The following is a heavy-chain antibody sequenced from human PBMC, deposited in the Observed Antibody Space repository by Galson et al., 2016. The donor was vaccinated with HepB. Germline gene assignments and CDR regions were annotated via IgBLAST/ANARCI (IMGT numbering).Heavy chain of an antibody. J-gene: IGHJ6*02. D-gene: IGHD3-10*01. Sequence: SLRLSCAASGFTFNVYGMHWVRQAPGKGLEWVASISHDGSNSYHVDSVKGRFTISRDNSKTTMYLQMNSLRVEDTAVYYCAKDVYTSGSEYGMDVWGQGTTVTVSS. V-gene: IGHV3-30*18. CDR2: ISHDGSNS. CDR3: AKDVYTSGSEYGMDV. CDR1: GFTFNVYG.